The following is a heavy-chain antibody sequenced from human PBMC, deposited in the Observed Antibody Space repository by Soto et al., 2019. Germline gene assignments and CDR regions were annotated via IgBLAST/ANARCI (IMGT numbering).Heavy chain of an antibody. V-gene: IGHV4-59*01. CDR2: IYYGGST. Sequence: SETLSLTCTVSGGSISSYYWSWIRQPPGKGLEWIGYIYYGGSTNYNPSLKSRVTISVDTSKNQFSLKLSSVTAADTAVYYCARKCDYGDYDNYFDYWGQGTLLTVSS. CDR3: ARKCDYGDYDNYFDY. CDR1: GGSISSYY. D-gene: IGHD4-17*01. J-gene: IGHJ4*02.